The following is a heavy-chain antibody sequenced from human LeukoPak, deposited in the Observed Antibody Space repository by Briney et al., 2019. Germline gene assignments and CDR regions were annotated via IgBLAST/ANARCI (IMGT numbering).Heavy chain of an antibody. V-gene: IGHV4-59*01. CDR3: AKGSGGSGSYYPYYFDY. CDR1: GGSISSYY. J-gene: IGHJ4*02. Sequence: SETLSLTCTVSGGSISSYYWSWIRQPPGKGLEWIGYIYYSGSTNYNPSLKSRVTISVDPSKNQVSLKLSSVTAADTAVYYCAKGSGGSGSYYPYYFDYWGQGTLVTVSS. D-gene: IGHD3-10*01. CDR2: IYYSGST.